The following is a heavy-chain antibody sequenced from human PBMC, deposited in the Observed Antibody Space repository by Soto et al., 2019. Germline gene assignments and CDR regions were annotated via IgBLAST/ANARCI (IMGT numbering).Heavy chain of an antibody. Sequence: ASVKVYCKVSGYTLTELYMHWVRQAPGKGLEWMGGFDPEDGETIYAQKFQGRVTMTEDTSTDTAYMELSSLRSEDTAVYYCATGSSGYYYSYFDYWAQGTLVTVSS. D-gene: IGHD3-22*01. V-gene: IGHV1-24*01. CDR3: ATGSSGYYYSYFDY. CDR2: FDPEDGET. J-gene: IGHJ4*02. CDR1: GYTLTELY.